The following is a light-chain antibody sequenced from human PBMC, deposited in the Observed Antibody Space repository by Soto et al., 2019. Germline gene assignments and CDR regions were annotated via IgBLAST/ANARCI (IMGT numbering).Light chain of an antibody. CDR3: QQYDSSPRT. CDR1: QSVTGNY. J-gene: IGKJ1*01. CDR2: GAS. Sequence: EVVLTQSPGTLSLSPGERATLSCGASQSVTGNYLAWYQQKPGQAPRLLIFGASNRATGIPARFSGSGSGTDFTLTISRLEPEDFAVYWCQQYDSSPRTFGQGTKVDIK. V-gene: IGKV3-20*01.